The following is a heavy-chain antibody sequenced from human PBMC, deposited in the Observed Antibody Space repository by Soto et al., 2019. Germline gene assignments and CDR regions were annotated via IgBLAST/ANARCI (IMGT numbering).Heavy chain of an antibody. CDR2: FYDLDGT. Sequence: DVHLVESGGGLIQPGGSLRLSCAVSGLTVSDKKYVAWVRQAPGKGLEWVSGFYDLDGTYYADSLKGRFTTSGDSSRTIVYLQMNDLRPEDTAVYYCATWHLQEHAYDVWGQGTTVTVSS. J-gene: IGHJ3*01. D-gene: IGHD4-4*01. CDR1: GLTVSDKKY. CDR3: ATWHLQEHAYDV. V-gene: IGHV3-53*01.